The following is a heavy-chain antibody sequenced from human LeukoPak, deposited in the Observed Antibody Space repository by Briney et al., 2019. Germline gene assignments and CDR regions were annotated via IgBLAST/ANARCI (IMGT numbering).Heavy chain of an antibody. Sequence: SETLSLTCTVSGGSISSYYWSWIRQPPGKGLEWIGYIYYSGSTNYNPSLKSRVTISVDTSKNQFSLKLSSVTAADTAVYYCARSLRDGSGSYWFDPWGQGTLVTVSS. CDR1: GGSISSYY. CDR2: IYYSGST. D-gene: IGHD3-10*01. V-gene: IGHV4-59*01. CDR3: ARSLRDGSGSYWFDP. J-gene: IGHJ5*02.